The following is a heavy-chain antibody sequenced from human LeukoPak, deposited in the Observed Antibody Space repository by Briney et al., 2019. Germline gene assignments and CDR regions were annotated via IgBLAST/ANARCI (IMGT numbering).Heavy chain of an antibody. CDR1: GGSISSYY. CDR3: ARGDNSSSSFDY. D-gene: IGHD6-6*01. CDR2: INHSGST. Sequence: PSETLSLTCTVSGGSISSYYWSWIRQPPGKGLEWIGEINHSGSTNYNPFLKSRVTISVDTSKNQFSLKLSSVTAADTAVYYCARGDNSSSSFDYWGQGTLVTVSS. V-gene: IGHV4-34*01. J-gene: IGHJ4*02.